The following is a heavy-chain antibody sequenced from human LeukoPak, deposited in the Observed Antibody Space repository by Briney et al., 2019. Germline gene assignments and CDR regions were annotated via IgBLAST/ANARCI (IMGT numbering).Heavy chain of an antibody. D-gene: IGHD6-19*01. CDR1: GLTFSSHS. J-gene: IGHJ4*02. CDR2: ISSSSSYI. Sequence: GRSLRLSCAASGLTFSSHSMNWASQAPRKGLEWVSSISSSSSYIYYADSVKGRFTISRDNAKNSLYLQMNRLRAEDTAVYYCASDRMAVADIPFDYWGQGTLVSVSS. CDR3: ASDRMAVADIPFDY. V-gene: IGHV3-21*01.